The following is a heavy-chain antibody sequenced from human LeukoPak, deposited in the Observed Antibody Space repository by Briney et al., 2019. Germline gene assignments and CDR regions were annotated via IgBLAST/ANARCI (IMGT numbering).Heavy chain of an antibody. CDR1: GGSISGSSYY. D-gene: IGHD3-22*01. CDR3: ARDHYDSSGYYYGFDY. V-gene: IGHV4-39*07. J-gene: IGHJ4*02. CDR2: IYYSGST. Sequence: SETLSLTCTVSGGSISGSSYYWGWIRQPPGKGLAWIGSIYYSGSTYYNPSLKSRVTISVDTSKNQFSLKLSSVTAADTAVYYCARDHYDSSGYYYGFDYWGQGTLVTVSS.